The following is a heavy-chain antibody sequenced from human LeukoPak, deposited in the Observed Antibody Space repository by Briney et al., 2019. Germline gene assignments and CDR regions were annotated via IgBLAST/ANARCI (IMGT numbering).Heavy chain of an antibody. V-gene: IGHV3-23*01. CDR2: ISGSGGST. D-gene: IGHD3-22*01. J-gene: IGHJ4*02. Sequence: GGSLRLSCAASGFTFSSYAMSWVRQAPGRGLEWVPAISGSGGSTYYADSVKGRFTISRDNSKNTLYLQMNSLRAEDTAVYYCAKLYYYDSSGYSPLDYWGQGTLVTVSS. CDR1: GFTFSSYA. CDR3: AKLYYYDSSGYSPLDY.